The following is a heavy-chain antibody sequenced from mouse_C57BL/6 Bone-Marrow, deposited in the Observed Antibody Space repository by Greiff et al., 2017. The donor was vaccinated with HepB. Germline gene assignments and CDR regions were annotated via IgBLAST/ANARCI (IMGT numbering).Heavy chain of an antibody. CDR3: ASGPSPYYAMDY. V-gene: IGHV1-82*01. D-gene: IGHD3-2*02. CDR2: IYPGDGDT. CDR1: GYAFSSSW. Sequence: LVESGPELVKPGASVKISCKASGYAFSSSWMNWVKQRPGKGLEWIGRIYPGDGDTNYNGKFKGKATLTADKSSSTAYMQLSSLTSEDSAVYFCASGPSPYYAMDYWGQGTSVTVSS. J-gene: IGHJ4*01.